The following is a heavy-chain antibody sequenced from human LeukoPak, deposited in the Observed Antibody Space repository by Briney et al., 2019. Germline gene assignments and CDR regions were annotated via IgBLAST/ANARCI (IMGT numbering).Heavy chain of an antibody. CDR3: ARHTDYVKGYFHGMDV. CDR2: IYYSGTI. CDR1: GVFISSGGYY. J-gene: IGHJ6*02. V-gene: IGHV4-31*03. D-gene: IGHD4-17*01. Sequence: PSETLSLTCTVSGVFISSGGYYWSWIRQHPGEGLEWIGYIYYSGTIYYNPSLKSRVFMSVDTSKNQFSLRLSPVTAADTAVYYCARHTDYVKGYFHGMDVWGQGTTVTVSS.